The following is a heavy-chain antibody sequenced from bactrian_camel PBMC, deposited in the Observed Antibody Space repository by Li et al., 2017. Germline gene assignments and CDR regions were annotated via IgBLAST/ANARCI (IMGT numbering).Heavy chain of an antibody. Sequence: HVQLVESGGGSVQSGGSLRLSCVASGERFGRLCMAWFRQAPGNERERVATISPASYAKWYADSVAGRFTISRDPANNTAYLQMNVLKPEDSASYYCAAHAGYKCFSPIRERDFSLWGQGTQVTVS. D-gene: IGHD5*01. J-gene: IGHJ4*01. CDR3: AAHAGYKCFSPIRERDFSL. CDR2: ISPASYA. V-gene: IGHV3S53*01. CDR1: GERFGRLC.